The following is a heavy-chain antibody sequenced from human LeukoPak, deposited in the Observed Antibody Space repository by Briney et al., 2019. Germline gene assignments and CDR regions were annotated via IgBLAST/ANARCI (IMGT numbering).Heavy chain of an antibody. V-gene: IGHV5-10-1*01. CDR1: GYSFTSYW. CDR2: IDPSDSYT. J-gene: IGHJ4*02. Sequence: GESLQISCKGSGYSFTSYWISWVRQMPGKGLEWMGRIDPSDSYTNYSPSFQGHVTISADKSISTAYLQWSSLKASDTAMYYCARTALPRKKKREFDYWGQGTLVTVSS. CDR3: ARTALPRKKKREFDY.